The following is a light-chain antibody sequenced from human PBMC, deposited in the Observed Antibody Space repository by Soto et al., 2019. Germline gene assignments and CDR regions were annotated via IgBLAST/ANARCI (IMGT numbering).Light chain of an antibody. Sequence: QSVLTQPPSVSGAPGQRVTISCTGSSSNIGAGYGVHWYQHLPGTAPKLLIYGNSNRPSGVPDRFSGSKSGTSASLAITGLRAEDAAGYYCQSYDSSLSGVVFGGGTKLTVL. CDR3: QSYDSSLSGVV. CDR1: SSNIGAGYG. CDR2: GNS. V-gene: IGLV1-40*01. J-gene: IGLJ2*01.